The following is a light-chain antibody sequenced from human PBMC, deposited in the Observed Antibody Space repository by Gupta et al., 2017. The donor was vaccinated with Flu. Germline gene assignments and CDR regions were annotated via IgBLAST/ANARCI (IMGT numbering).Light chain of an antibody. V-gene: IGLV1-40*01. CDR1: SSNVGASYD. Sequence: SVLTLTPSVSGPTDQRVTTSCTGPSSNVGASYDVHWYQQVPGTAPKLLIYSDTNRPSGVPNRFSGSKSGTSASLVIAGLQAEDEADYYCQSDDGSLSASVFGTGTTVTVL. J-gene: IGLJ1*01. CDR3: QSDDGSLSASV. CDR2: SDT.